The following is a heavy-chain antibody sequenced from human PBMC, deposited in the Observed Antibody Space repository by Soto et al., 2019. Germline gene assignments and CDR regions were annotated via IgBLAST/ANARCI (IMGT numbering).Heavy chain of an antibody. CDR1: GVPFNSYG. CDR2: INPASQLR. Sequence: VVLLQSGTEAKRPGSSVQVSCQASGVPFNSYGFAWVRQAPGRGLEWVGRINPASQLRNYEQSLQGRVTITADTSTTTVDMELIGMTSEDAYDYYCARMNLASRDRWGQGTLVTVSS. V-gene: IGHV1-69*09. J-gene: IGHJ4*02. D-gene: IGHD1-7*01. CDR3: ARMNLASRDR.